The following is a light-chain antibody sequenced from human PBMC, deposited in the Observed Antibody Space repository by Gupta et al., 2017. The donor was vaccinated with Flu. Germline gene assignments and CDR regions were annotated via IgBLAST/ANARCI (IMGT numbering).Light chain of an antibody. CDR3: QQYGSSPWT. J-gene: IGKJ1*01. CDR2: GAS. V-gene: IGKV3-20*01. CDR1: QTFSSRY. Sequence: ERATLSCRASQTFSSRYLAWYQQKPGQAPRLLIYGASTRATGIPDRFSGSGSGTDFTLTIRRLEPEDFAVYYCQQYGSSPWTFGQGTKVEIK.